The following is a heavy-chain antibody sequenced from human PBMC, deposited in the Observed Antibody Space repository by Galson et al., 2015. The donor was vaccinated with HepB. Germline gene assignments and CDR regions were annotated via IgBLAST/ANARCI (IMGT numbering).Heavy chain of an antibody. CDR1: GFSVSDNY. D-gene: IGHD3-10*01. J-gene: IGHJ4*02. CDR2: LHATGNT. Sequence: SLRLSCAASGFSVSDNYLSWFRQAPGKGLQWVSTLHATGNTYYADSVKGRFTISRAESKNTLYLQMNNVGADDTAVYYCVRGLRGVAFYWGQGTLVTVSS. V-gene: IGHV3-53*01. CDR3: VRGLRGVAFY.